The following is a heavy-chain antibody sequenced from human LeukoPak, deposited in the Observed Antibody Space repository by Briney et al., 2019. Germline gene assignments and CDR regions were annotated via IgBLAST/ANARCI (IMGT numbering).Heavy chain of an antibody. V-gene: IGHV3-7*01. D-gene: IGHD1-14*01. CDR3: ASFTGSGS. CDR2: IKQDGSEK. CDR1: GFTFSNYW. J-gene: IGHJ5*02. Sequence: GGSLRLSCADSGFTFSNYWMSWVRQAPGKGLEWVANIKQDGSEKNYVDSVKGRFTISRDNAKNSEYLQMNSLRVEDTAMYYCASFTGSGSWGQGTLVTVSS.